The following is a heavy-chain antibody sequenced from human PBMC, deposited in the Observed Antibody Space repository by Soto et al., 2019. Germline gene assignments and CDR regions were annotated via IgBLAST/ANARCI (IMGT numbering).Heavy chain of an antibody. CDR1: GGSVSSGSYY. CDR2: IYYSGST. V-gene: IGHV4-61*01. Sequence: QVQLQESGPGLVKPSETLSLTCTVSGGSVSSGSYYWSWIRQPPGKGLEWIGYIYYSGSTNYNPSLKSRVTISVDTFKNQFSLKLSSVTAADTAVYYCANYPTTVTSDYWGQGTLVTVSS. D-gene: IGHD4-17*01. J-gene: IGHJ4*02. CDR3: ANYPTTVTSDY.